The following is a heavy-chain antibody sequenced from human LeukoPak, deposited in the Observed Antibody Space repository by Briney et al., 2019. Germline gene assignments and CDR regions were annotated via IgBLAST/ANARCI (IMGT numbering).Heavy chain of an antibody. V-gene: IGHV1-2*02. CDR1: GYTFTGYY. CDR3: ARVAAEVVGVPGAIGFGWVRRDYYYMDV. J-gene: IGHJ6*03. CDR2: INPNSGGT. D-gene: IGHD2-2*02. Sequence: ASVKVSCKASGYTFTGYYMHWVRQAPGQGLEWMGWINPNSGGTNYAQKFQGRVTMTRDTSISTAYMELSRLRSDDTAVYYCARVAAEVVGVPGAIGFGWVRRDYYYMDVWGKGTTVTVSS.